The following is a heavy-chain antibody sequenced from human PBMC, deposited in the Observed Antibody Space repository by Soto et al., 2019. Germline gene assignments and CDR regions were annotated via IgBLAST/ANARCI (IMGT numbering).Heavy chain of an antibody. CDR2: ISGSLGSA. D-gene: IGHD2-15*01. J-gene: IGHJ3*02. V-gene: IGHV3-23*01. CDR3: AKDSRLPGLGLLIHAFDI. CDR1: GFTFNDYA. Sequence: SLRLSCAVSGFTFNDYAMSWVRQAPWNCLEWVSTISGSLGSAYYAASVEGRFTISGDNSNNTLYLQMNSLRVEDTATYYCAKDSRLPGLGLLIHAFDIWGHGTMVTVSS.